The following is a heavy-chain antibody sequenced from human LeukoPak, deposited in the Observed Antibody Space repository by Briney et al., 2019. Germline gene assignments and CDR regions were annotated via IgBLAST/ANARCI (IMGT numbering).Heavy chain of an antibody. CDR1: GGSISSGDYY. V-gene: IGHV4-30-4*01. J-gene: IGHJ3*02. Sequence: PSQTLSLTCTVSGGSISSGDYYWSWIRQPPGKGLEWIGYIYYSGSTYYNPSLKSRVTISVDTSKNQFSLKLSSVTAADTAVYYCARDWGRGLDAFDIWGQGQWSPSLQ. D-gene: IGHD3-16*01. CDR2: IYYSGST. CDR3: ARDWGRGLDAFDI.